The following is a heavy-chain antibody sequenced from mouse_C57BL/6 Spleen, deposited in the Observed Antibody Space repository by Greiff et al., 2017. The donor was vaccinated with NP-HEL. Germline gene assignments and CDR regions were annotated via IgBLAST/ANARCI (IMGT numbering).Heavy chain of an antibody. CDR3: ARSGVYSADY. CDR2: INPGSGGT. V-gene: IGHV1-54*01. CDR1: GYAFTNYL. Sequence: QVHVKQSGAELVRPGTSVKVSCKASGYAFTNYLIEWVKQRPGQGLEWIGVINPGSGGTNYNEKFKGKATLTADKSSSTAYMQLSRLTSEDSAVFFCARSGVYSADYWGPGTTLTVSS. J-gene: IGHJ2*01. D-gene: IGHD1-1*01.